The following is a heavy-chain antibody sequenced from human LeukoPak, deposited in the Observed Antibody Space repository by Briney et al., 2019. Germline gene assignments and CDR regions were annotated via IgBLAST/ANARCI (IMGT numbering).Heavy chain of an antibody. CDR1: GFTFSSYG. CDR3: GKSGPYSGSYAVDY. CDR2: ISYDGSDK. Sequence: PGGSLRLSCAASGFTFSSYGMHWVRQAPGKGLEWVAAISYDGSDKYYAESVKGRLTFSRDNSKNTLYLQMNSLRAEDTAVYYCGKSGPYSGSYAVDYWGQGTLVTVSS. V-gene: IGHV3-30*18. J-gene: IGHJ4*02. D-gene: IGHD1-26*01.